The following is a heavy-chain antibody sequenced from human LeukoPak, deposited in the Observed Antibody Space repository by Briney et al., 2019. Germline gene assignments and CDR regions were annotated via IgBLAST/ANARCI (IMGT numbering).Heavy chain of an antibody. CDR3: ARKDYDILTGTTDY. J-gene: IGHJ4*02. V-gene: IGHV1-18*01. CDR1: GYTFTSCG. D-gene: IGHD3-9*01. Sequence: ASVKVSCKASGYTFTSCGSSWVRQAPGQGLEWMGWISAYNGNTNYAQKLQGRVTMTTDTSTSTAYMELRSLRSDDTAVYYCARKDYDILTGTTDYWGQGTLVTVSS. CDR2: ISAYNGNT.